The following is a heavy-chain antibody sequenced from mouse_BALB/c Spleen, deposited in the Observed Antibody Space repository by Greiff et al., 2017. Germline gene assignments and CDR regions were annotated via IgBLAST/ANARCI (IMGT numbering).Heavy chain of an antibody. CDR3: ALIYDGALYY. D-gene: IGHD2-3*01. CDR2: IDPANGNT. CDR1: GFNIKDTY. Sequence: EVQLQESGAELVKPGASVKLSCTASGFNIKDTYMHWVKQRPEQGLEWIGRIDPANGNTKYDPKFQGKATITADTSSNTAYLQLSSLTSEDTAVYYCALIYDGALYYWGQGTTLTVSS. V-gene: IGHV14-3*02. J-gene: IGHJ2*01.